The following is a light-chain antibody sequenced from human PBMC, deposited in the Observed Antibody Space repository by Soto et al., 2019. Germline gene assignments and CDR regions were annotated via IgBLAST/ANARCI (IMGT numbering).Light chain of an antibody. Sequence: DIQMNASPSSLSAAVGDKSAIICRASQSISSYLHWYQQKPGKPTKLLIYAASSLQSGVPSRFSGSGSGADFILTVRSLQPQDFSDYYCQQSYSTHPWTFGQGTKVEIK. J-gene: IGKJ1*01. V-gene: IGKV1-39*01. CDR3: QQSYSTHPWT. CDR1: QSISSY. CDR2: AAS.